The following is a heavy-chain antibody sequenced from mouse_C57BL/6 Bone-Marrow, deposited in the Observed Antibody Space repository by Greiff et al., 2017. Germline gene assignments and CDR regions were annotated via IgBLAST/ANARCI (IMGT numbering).Heavy chain of an antibody. D-gene: IGHD2-4*01. J-gene: IGHJ2*01. CDR1: GYAFSSYW. CDR3: ARSGWYEYDGPGFDY. Sequence: QVQLQQSGAELVKPGASVKISCKASGYAFSSYWMNWVKQRPGKGLEWIGQIYPGDGDTNYNGKFKGKATLTADKASSTSYMKRSSLTSEESAVYFCARSGWYEYDGPGFDYWGQGTTLTVSA. V-gene: IGHV1-80*01. CDR2: IYPGDGDT.